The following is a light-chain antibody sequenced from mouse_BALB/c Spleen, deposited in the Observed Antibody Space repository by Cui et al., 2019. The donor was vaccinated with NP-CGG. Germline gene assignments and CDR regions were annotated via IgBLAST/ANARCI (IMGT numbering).Light chain of an antibody. Sequence: QAVLTHVSTLTPSPGKTVTLTCRSSTVAVTTNNYANWVQEKPDHLFTGLIGGTNNRAPGVPARFSGSLIGDKAALTITGAQTEDEAIYFCALWYSNHWVFGGGTKLTVL. CDR2: GTN. CDR1: TVAVTTNNY. J-gene: IGLJ1*01. V-gene: IGLV1*01. CDR3: ALWYSNHWV.